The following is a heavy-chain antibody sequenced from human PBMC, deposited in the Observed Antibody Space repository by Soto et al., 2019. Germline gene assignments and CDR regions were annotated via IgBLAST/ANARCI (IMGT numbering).Heavy chain of an antibody. Sequence: PSETLSLTCTVSSGSINSFYWSWIRQPAGKGLEWIGRIHSSGTTNYNPSLKSRVTMSVDTSRNQFSLKLTSVTAADTAVYYCARDRIIGTSYSDYWGQGVLVT. V-gene: IGHV4-4*07. J-gene: IGHJ4*02. CDR1: SGSINSFY. D-gene: IGHD1-7*01. CDR3: ARDRIIGTSYSDY. CDR2: IHSSGTT.